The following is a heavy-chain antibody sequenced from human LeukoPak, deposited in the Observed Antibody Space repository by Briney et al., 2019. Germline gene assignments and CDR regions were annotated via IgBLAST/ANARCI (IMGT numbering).Heavy chain of an antibody. V-gene: IGHV1-18*01. CDR2: ISAYNGNT. Sequence: ASVKVSCKASGYTFTSYGISWVRQAPGQGLEWMGWISAYNGNTNYAQKFQGRVTITADESTSTAYMELSSLRSEDTAVYYCARGSRGNYYDSFYYFDYWGQGTLVTVSS. D-gene: IGHD3-22*01. CDR1: GYTFTSYG. CDR3: ARGSRGNYYDSFYYFDY. J-gene: IGHJ4*02.